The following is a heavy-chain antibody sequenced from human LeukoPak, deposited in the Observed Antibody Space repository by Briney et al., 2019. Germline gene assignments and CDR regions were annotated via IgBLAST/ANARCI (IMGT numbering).Heavy chain of an antibody. CDR2: ISDSGKTR. D-gene: IGHD5-12*01. Sequence: GGSLSLSCAASGFTFSCSEMNWVRQAPGKGLEWVSYISDSGKTRYYADSVKGRFTSTRDNAKNSLYVQMNSLRAEDTAVYYCARDYSGWSLDPWGQGTLVTVSS. CDR1: GFTFSCSE. V-gene: IGHV3-48*03. J-gene: IGHJ5*02. CDR3: ARDYSGWSLDP.